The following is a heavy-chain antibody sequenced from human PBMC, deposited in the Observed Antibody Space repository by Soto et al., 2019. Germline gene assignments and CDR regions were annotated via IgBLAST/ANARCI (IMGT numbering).Heavy chain of an antibody. V-gene: IGHV1-69*12. CDR3: ARRAGITPEGRFSYGMGV. CDR2: IIPIFGTA. J-gene: IGHJ6*02. D-gene: IGHD1-26*01. CDR1: GGTFSSYA. Sequence: QVQLVQSGAEVKKPGSSVKVSCKASGGTFSSYAISWVRQAPGQGLEWMGGIIPIFGTADHAQKFQGSVTITADESTSKAYMVLSPLRCLDTAAYYCARRAGITPEGRFSYGMGVWGPGTKVTVSS.